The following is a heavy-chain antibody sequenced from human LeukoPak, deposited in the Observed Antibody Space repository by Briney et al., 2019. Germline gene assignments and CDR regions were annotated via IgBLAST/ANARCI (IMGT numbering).Heavy chain of an antibody. CDR3: RRRPPAPYCASSSCSGSMDG. Sequence: SETLSLTCAVYGGSLSADYWSWIRQPPGKGLEWIGDINHSGSTNYNPSLKSRVTISVDTSKNQFPLRLSSVTAADTAVSYCRRRPPAPYCASSSCSGSMDGWGQGTTVTVSS. CDR2: INHSGST. V-gene: IGHV4-34*01. CDR1: GGSLSADY. D-gene: IGHD2-2*01. J-gene: IGHJ6*02.